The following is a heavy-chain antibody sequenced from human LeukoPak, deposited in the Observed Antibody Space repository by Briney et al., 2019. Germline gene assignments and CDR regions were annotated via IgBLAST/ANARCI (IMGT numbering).Heavy chain of an antibody. CDR3: AKDKYSSSWIDY. CDR2: ISGSGGST. Sequence: GGSLRLSCAASGFTFSSYAMSWVRQAPGKGLEWVSAISGSGGSTYYADSVKGRFTISRDNSKNTLYLQVNSLRAEDTAVYYCAKDKYSSSWIDYWGQGTLVTVSS. CDR1: GFTFSSYA. J-gene: IGHJ4*02. D-gene: IGHD6-13*01. V-gene: IGHV3-23*01.